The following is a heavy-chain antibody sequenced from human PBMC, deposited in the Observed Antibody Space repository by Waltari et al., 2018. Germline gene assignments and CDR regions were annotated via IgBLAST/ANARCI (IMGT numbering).Heavy chain of an antibody. V-gene: IGHV1-2*06. Sequence: QVQLVQSGAEVKKPGASVKVSCKASGYTFTGYYIHWVRQAPGQGLEWMGRINPTTGDTKYAQKFQDRVTMTRDTSISTAYMDLTSLTSDDSAVFYCARSCGDTSCPLDFDYWGQGTLVTVSS. CDR2: INPTTGDT. J-gene: IGHJ4*02. D-gene: IGHD2-2*01. CDR1: GYTFTGYY. CDR3: ARSCGDTSCPLDFDY.